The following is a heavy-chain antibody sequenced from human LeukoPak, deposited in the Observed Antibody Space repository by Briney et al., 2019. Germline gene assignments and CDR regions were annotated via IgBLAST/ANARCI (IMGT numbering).Heavy chain of an antibody. CDR1: GFTISSNY. V-gene: IGHV3-53*01. Sequence: PGGSLRLSCAASGFTISSNYMTWVRQAPGKGLELVSIIYSGGSTYYADSVKGRFTISRDNSKNTLYLQINSLRDEDTAVYYCANLPRGAYWGQGTLVTVSS. J-gene: IGHJ4*02. D-gene: IGHD3-10*01. CDR2: IYSGGST. CDR3: ANLPRGAY.